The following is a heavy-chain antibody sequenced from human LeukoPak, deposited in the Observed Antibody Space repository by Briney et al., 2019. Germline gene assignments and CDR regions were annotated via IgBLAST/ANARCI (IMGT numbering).Heavy chain of an antibody. Sequence: GGSLRLSCAASGFTFSSYAMSWVRQAPGKGLEWVSAISGSGGSTYYADSVKGWFTISRDNSKNTLYLQMNSLRAEDTAVYYCAKDSYSSGWFDYWGQGTLVTVSS. CDR1: GFTFSSYA. CDR3: AKDSYSSGWFDY. D-gene: IGHD6-19*01. CDR2: ISGSGGST. J-gene: IGHJ4*02. V-gene: IGHV3-23*01.